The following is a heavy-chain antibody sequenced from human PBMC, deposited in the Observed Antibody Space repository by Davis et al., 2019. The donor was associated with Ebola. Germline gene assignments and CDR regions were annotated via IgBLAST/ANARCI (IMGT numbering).Heavy chain of an antibody. Sequence: PSETLSLTCTVSGVSISRHYFSWIRHQPCQKLGWIGAIYCSGSAYYTSAFASRATISVDTSKNQFSLKVTSVTAADTAMYYCSERGSSVWGQGTLVTVSS. CDR1: GVSISRHY. J-gene: IGHJ4*02. CDR3: SERGSSV. D-gene: IGHD3-10*01. CDR2: IYCSGSA. V-gene: IGHV4-59*03.